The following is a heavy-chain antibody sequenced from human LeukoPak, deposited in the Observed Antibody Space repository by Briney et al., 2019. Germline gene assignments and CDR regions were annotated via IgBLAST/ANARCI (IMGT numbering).Heavy chain of an antibody. CDR1: GFTFSTYT. V-gene: IGHV3-21*01. Sequence: GGSLRLSCAASGFTFSTYTMNWVRQAPGKGLEWVSSISSSSYFIYYADSVRGRFTISRDNAKNTLYLQMNSLRAEDTAVYYCASTYYYDSSGYTNWGQGTLVTVSS. CDR2: ISSSSYFI. D-gene: IGHD3-22*01. J-gene: IGHJ4*02. CDR3: ASTYYYDSSGYTN.